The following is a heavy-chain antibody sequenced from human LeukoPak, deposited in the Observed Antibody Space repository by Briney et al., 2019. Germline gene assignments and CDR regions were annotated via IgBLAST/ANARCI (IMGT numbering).Heavy chain of an antibody. D-gene: IGHD5-18*01. CDR2: INSDGSST. V-gene: IGHV3-74*01. J-gene: IGHJ4*02. Sequence: GGSLRLSCAASGFSFSSYWMHWVRQAPGKGLVWVSRINSDGSSTSYADSVKGRFTISRDNAKNTLYLQMNSLRAEDTAVYYCARGQGGYRYGPFDYWGQGTLVTVSS. CDR3: ARGQGGYRYGPFDY. CDR1: GFSFSSYW.